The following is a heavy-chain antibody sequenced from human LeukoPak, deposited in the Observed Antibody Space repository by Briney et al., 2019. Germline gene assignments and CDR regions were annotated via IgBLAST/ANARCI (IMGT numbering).Heavy chain of an antibody. V-gene: IGHV3-23*01. CDR1: GFTFSSYA. CDR2: ISGSGGST. CDR3: AKVLPPYSGPYSSSYLYYGMDV. Sequence: GGSLRLSCAASGFTFSSYAMSWVRQAPGKGLEWVSAISGSGGSTYYADSVKGRFTISRDNSKNTLYLQMNSLRAEDTAVYYCAKVLPPYSGPYSSSYLYYGMDVWGQGTTVTVSS. J-gene: IGHJ6*02. D-gene: IGHD6-13*01.